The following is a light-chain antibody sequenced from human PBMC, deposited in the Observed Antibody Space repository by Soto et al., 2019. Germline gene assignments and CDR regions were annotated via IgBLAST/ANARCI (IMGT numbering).Light chain of an antibody. CDR2: AAS. V-gene: IGKV1-5*01. Sequence: DIQLTQSPSTLSASVGDRVTITCRASQSISSWLAWYQQKPGKAPELLIYAASSLQGGVPSRFSGSGSGTDFTLTISSLQSEDFAVYYCQQYSIWRTFGQGTKVDIK. CDR3: QQYSIWRT. J-gene: IGKJ1*01. CDR1: QSISSW.